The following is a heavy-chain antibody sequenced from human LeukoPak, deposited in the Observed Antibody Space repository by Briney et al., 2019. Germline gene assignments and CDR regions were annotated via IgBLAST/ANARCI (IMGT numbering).Heavy chain of an antibody. D-gene: IGHD1-26*01. CDR3: TKFSWELTHFDH. Sequence: GGSLRLSYAASGFTFSSYVMSWVRQAPGKGLERVSGISGSGGSTYYADSVKGRFTISRDNSKNTLYLQMNSLRDEDTALYYCTKFSWELTHFDHWGQGILVTVSS. J-gene: IGHJ4*02. V-gene: IGHV3-23*01. CDR2: ISGSGGST. CDR1: GFTFSSYV.